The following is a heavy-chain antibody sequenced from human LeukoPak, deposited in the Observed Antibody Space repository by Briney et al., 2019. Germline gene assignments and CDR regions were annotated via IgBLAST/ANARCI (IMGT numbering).Heavy chain of an antibody. J-gene: IGHJ4*02. CDR1: ALSVGNNG. Sequence: PGQSLRLSWAAAALSVGNNGMSWVRHDPGEGLGWVAGMSVRGGRTNYADSVKGRFTIYRDNPKNTLYLQMNSLRAEDTAVYFCAKRGVVIRVILVGFHKEAYYFDCWGQGALVTVSS. CDR3: AKRGVVIRVILVGFHKEAYYFDC. D-gene: IGHD3-22*01. CDR2: MSVRGGRT. V-gene: IGHV3-23*01.